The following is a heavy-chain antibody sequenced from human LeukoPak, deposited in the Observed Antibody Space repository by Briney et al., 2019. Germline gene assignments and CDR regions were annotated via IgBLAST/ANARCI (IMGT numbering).Heavy chain of an antibody. CDR3: ARELWFGEPGRSDFDY. V-gene: IGHV4-4*07. CDR1: GGSISSYY. CDR2: IYTSGST. D-gene: IGHD3-10*01. Sequence: SETLSLTCTVSGGSISSYYWSWIRQPAGKGLEWIGRIYTSGSTNYNPSLKSRVTMSVDTSKNQFSLKLSFVTAADTAVYYCARELWFGEPGRSDFDYWGQGTLVTVSS. J-gene: IGHJ4*02.